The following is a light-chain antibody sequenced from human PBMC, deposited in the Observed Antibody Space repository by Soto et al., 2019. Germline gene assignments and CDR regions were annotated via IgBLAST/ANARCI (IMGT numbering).Light chain of an antibody. CDR1: QSVSNNY. CDR2: GAS. Sequence: EIVLTQSPGNLSLSPGERATLSCRASQSVSNNYLAWYQQKPGQAPRLLIYGASNRATGIPDRFSGSGSGTHFTLTISRLEPGDFAVYYCQHFGGTTFTFGQGTRLEI. V-gene: IGKV3-20*01. J-gene: IGKJ5*01. CDR3: QHFGGTTFT.